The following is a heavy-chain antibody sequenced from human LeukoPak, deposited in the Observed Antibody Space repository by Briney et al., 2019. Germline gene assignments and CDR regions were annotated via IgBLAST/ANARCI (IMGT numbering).Heavy chain of an antibody. CDR3: AKGSSGYFFDL. J-gene: IGHJ4*02. CDR1: GFIFNNYG. Sequence: RGSLRLSCAASGFIFNNYGLVWVRQAPGKGLEWVSAISNDGGGTTYADFVKGRFTISRDNSKNTLFLQMDSLRAEDTALYYCAKGSSGYFFDLWGQGTLVTVSS. V-gene: IGHV3-23*01. CDR2: ISNDGGGT. D-gene: IGHD3-22*01.